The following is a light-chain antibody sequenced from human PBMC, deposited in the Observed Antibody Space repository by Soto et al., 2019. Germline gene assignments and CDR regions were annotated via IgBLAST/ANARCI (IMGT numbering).Light chain of an antibody. CDR3: QQRSNLPFT. Sequence: EIVLTQSPATLSLSPGERATLSCRASQSVSSYLAWYQQKPGQAPRLLIYDASNRATGIPARFSGSGSGTDFTLTISSLEPEDFAVYYCQQRSNLPFTFGGGTKVEIK. V-gene: IGKV3-11*01. CDR1: QSVSSY. CDR2: DAS. J-gene: IGKJ4*01.